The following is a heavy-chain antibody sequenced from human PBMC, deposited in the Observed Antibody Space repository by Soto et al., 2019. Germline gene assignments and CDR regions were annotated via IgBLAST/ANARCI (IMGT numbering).Heavy chain of an antibody. CDR1: GYTFTSYG. V-gene: IGHV1-18*01. CDR2: ISACNGNT. D-gene: IGHD3-16*01. CDR3: ARDSMEYDYIWGSYSGWFDP. Sequence: ASVKVSCKASGYTFTSYGISWVRQAPGQGLEWMGWISACNGNTNYAQKLQGRVTMTTDTSTSTAYMELRSLRSDDTAVYYCARDSMEYDYIWGSYSGWFDPWGQGTLVTVSS. J-gene: IGHJ5*02.